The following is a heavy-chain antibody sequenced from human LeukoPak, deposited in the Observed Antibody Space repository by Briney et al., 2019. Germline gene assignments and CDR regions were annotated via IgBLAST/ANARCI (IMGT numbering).Heavy chain of an antibody. V-gene: IGHV3-23*01. D-gene: IGHD1-26*01. CDR1: GFTYSTYD. CDR3: AKDNSGIRGILYYGMDV. Sequence: QPGGSLRLSCAASGFTYSTYDMNWVRQAPGKGLEWVSTISVSGSTYYADSVRGRFTISSDNSKNTLYLQMDSLRGEDTAVYYCAKDNSGIRGILYYGMDVWGQGTTVTVSS. J-gene: IGHJ6*02. CDR2: ISVSGST.